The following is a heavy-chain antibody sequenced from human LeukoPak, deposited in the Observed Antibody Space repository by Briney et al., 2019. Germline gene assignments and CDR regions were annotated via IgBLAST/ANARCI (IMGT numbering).Heavy chain of an antibody. Sequence: SETLSLTCAVYGGAFSGYYWSWIRQPPGKGLEWIGEINHSGSTNYNPSLKSRVTISVDTSKNQFSLKLSSVTAADTAVYYCARGKDCSSTSCYGGYYFDYWGQGTLVTVSS. CDR3: ARGKDCSSTSCYGGYYFDY. J-gene: IGHJ4*02. D-gene: IGHD2-2*01. CDR1: GGAFSGYY. CDR2: INHSGST. V-gene: IGHV4-34*01.